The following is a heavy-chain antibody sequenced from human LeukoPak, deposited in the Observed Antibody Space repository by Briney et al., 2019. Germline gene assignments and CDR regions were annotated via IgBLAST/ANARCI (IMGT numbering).Heavy chain of an antibody. D-gene: IGHD5-18*01. Sequence: GASVKVSCKASGYTFTSYGISWVRQAPGQGLEWMGWISAYNGNTNYAQKLQGRVTMTTDTSTSTAYMELRSLRSDDTAVYYCARAPRDEYSYGFSFDYWGQGTLVTVSS. CDR3: ARAPRDEYSYGFSFDY. V-gene: IGHV1-18*01. CDR2: ISAYNGNT. CDR1: GYTFTSYG. J-gene: IGHJ4*02.